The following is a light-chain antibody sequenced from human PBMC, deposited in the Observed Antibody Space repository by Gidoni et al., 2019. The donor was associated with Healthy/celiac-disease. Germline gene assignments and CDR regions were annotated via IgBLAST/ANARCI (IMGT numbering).Light chain of an antibody. CDR2: GKN. V-gene: IGLV3-19*01. CDR3: NSRDSSGNHHVV. Sequence: SSELTQDPAVSVALGQTVRITCQGDSLRSYYASWYQQKHGQAPVLVIYGKNNRPSGIPDRFSGSSSGNTASLTITGAQAEDEADYYCNSRDSSGNHHVVFGGGTKLTVL. CDR1: SLRSYY. J-gene: IGLJ2*01.